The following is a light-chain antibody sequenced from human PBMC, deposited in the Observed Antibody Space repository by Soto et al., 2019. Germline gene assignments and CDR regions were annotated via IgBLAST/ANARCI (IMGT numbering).Light chain of an antibody. CDR2: GAS. Sequence: IQMTQSPSTLSASVGDRVTVTCRASQSVGPSLAWYQQKPGKVPNLLIYGASILETGVPSRFSGSGSGTEFTLTSTSLQPDDSATYYCQHYDSCPLTFGPGTKVEIK. CDR1: QSVGPS. J-gene: IGKJ3*01. CDR3: QHYDSCPLT. V-gene: IGKV1-5*01.